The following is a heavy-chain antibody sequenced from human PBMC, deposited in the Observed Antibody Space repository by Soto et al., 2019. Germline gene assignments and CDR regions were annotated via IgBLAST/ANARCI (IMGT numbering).Heavy chain of an antibody. V-gene: IGHV4-30-2*01. CDR1: GGSISSGGYS. CDR3: ARSIAAAGTGRVWFDP. CDR2: IYHSGST. Sequence: QLQLQESGSGLVKPSQTLSLTCAVSGGSISSGGYSWSWIRQPPGKGLEWIGYIYHSGSTYYNPSLKSRVTISVDRSKNQFSLKLSSVTAADTAVYYCARSIAAAGTGRVWFDPWGQGTLVTVSS. J-gene: IGHJ5*02. D-gene: IGHD6-13*01.